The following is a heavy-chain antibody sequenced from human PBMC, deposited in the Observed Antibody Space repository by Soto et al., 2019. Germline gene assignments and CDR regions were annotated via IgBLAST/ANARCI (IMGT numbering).Heavy chain of an antibody. CDR3: AKARMGAGVRGYFDY. V-gene: IGHV3-30*18. CDR2: ISYDGSNK. CDR1: GFTFSSYG. J-gene: IGHJ4*02. D-gene: IGHD3-10*01. Sequence: QVQLVESGGGVVQPGKSLRLSCAGSGFTFSSYGMDWVRQAPGKGLEWVAVISYDGSNKYYADSVKGRFTISRDNSKNTLYLQMSSLRAEDTAVYYCAKARMGAGVRGYFDYWGQGTLVTVSS.